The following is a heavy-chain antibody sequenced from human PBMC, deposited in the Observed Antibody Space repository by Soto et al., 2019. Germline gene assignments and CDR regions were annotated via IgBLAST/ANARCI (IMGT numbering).Heavy chain of an antibody. CDR2: INAGNGNT. CDR3: ARDRYRVAARGGGYYYYGMDV. V-gene: IGHV1-3*01. Sequence: QVQLVQSGAEVKKPGASVKVSCKASGYTFTSYAMHWVHQAPGQRLEWMGWINAGNGNTKYSQKFQGRVTITRDTSASTAYMELSSLRSEDTAVYYCARDRYRVAARGGGYYYYGMDVWGQGTTVTVSS. J-gene: IGHJ6*02. D-gene: IGHD6-6*01. CDR1: GYTFTSYA.